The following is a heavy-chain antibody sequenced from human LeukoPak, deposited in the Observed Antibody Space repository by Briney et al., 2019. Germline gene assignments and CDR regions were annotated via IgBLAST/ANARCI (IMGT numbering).Heavy chain of an antibody. V-gene: IGHV3-43*02. CDR2: ISGDGDTT. CDR3: AKGSRLGEISLHRPFDY. J-gene: IGHJ4*02. D-gene: IGHD3-16*02. CDR1: GFTFDDYA. Sequence: HPGGSLRLSCAASGFTFDDYAMHWVHQAPGKGLECVSLISGDGDTTFYTDSVEGRFTISRDNNKNSLSLQMNSLKTEDTALYYCAKGSRLGEISLHRPFDYWGQGILVTVSS.